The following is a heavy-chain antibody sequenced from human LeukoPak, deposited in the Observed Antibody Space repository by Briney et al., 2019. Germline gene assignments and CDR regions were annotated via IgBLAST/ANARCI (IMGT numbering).Heavy chain of an antibody. Sequence: SETLSLTCTVSGGSISSYYWSWIRQPQGKGLEWIGYIYYSGSTNYNPSLKSRVTISVDTSKNQFSLKLSSVTAADTAVYYCARVQRGRMLTRGYYFDYWGQGTLVTVSS. CDR2: IYYSGST. CDR3: ARVQRGRMLTRGYYFDY. D-gene: IGHD3-9*01. V-gene: IGHV4-59*01. J-gene: IGHJ4*02. CDR1: GGSISSYY.